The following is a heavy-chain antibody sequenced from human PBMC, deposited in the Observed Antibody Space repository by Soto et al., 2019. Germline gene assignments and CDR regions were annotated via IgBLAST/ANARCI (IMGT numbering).Heavy chain of an antibody. D-gene: IGHD2-15*01. CDR1: GFTFNKYA. CDR2: TSYDGITT. CDR3: ARDLVYCSGPRCYSNLDS. Sequence: QVQLVESGGRVVQPGRSLRLSCVASGFTFNKYAMYWLRQSPRKGLEWVAVTSYDGITTQYADSVDGRFTISRDNSQSTLYLQMSSLRLEDTAIYYCARDLVYCSGPRCYSNLDSWGQGTLVTVSS. V-gene: IGHV3-30-3*01. J-gene: IGHJ4*02.